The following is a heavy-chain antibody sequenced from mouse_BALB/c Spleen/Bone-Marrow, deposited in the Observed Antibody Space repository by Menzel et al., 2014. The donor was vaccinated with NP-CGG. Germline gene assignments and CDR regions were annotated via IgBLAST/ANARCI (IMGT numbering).Heavy chain of an antibody. V-gene: IGHV7-3*02. CDR1: GFTFTDYY. CDR3: ARDYGNYVRFAY. J-gene: IGHJ3*01. D-gene: IGHD2-1*01. Sequence: DVKLVESGGGLVQPGGSLRLSCATSGFTFTDYYMSWVRQPPGKALEWLGFIRNKANGYTTEYSASVKGRLTISRDNSQSILYLQMNTPRAEDSATYYCARDYGNYVRFAYWGQGTLVTVSA. CDR2: IRNKANGYTT.